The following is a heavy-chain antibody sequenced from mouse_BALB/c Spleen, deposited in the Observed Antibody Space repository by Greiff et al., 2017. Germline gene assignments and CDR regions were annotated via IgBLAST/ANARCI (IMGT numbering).Heavy chain of an antibody. Sequence: EVMLVESGGGLVKPGGSLKLSCAASGFTFSSYAMSWVRQTPEKRLEWVATISSGGSYTYYPDSVKGRFTISRDNAKNTLYLQMSSLRSEDTAMYYCARLTTASAYWGQGTLVTVSA. V-gene: IGHV5-9-1*01. CDR2: ISSGGSYT. CDR1: GFTFSSYA. J-gene: IGHJ3*01. CDR3: ARLTTASAY. D-gene: IGHD1-2*01.